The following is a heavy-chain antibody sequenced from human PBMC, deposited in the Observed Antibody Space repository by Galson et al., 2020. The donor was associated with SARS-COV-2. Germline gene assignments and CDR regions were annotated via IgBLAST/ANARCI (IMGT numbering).Heavy chain of an antibody. CDR3: AREGLVGANPGLDY. D-gene: IGHD1-26*01. J-gene: IGHJ4*02. Sequence: GGSLRLSCAASGFTFSSYGMHWVRQAPGKGLEWVAVIWYDGSNKYYADSVKGRFTISRDNSKNTLYLQMNSLRAEDTAVYYCAREGLVGANPGLDYWGQGTLVTVSS. CDR1: GFTFSSYG. CDR2: IWYDGSNK. V-gene: IGHV3-33*01.